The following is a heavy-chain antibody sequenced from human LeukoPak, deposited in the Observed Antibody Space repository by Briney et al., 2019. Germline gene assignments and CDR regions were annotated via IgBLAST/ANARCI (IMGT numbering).Heavy chain of an antibody. V-gene: IGHV3-23*01. CDR2: IRGVGTST. D-gene: IGHD5-12*01. Sequence: GGSLRLSCAASGFTFTNYAMTWVSQTPGKGLEWVSTIRGVGTSTSYADSVKGQFTISRDTSKSTLYLQMNNLRAEDTAVYYCAKHSASDSGYWFDPWGQGTLVTVSS. CDR1: GFTFTNYA. CDR3: AKHSASDSGYWFDP. J-gene: IGHJ5*02.